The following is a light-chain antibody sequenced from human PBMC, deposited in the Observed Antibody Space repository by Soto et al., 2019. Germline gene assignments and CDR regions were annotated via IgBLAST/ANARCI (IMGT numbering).Light chain of an antibody. CDR3: SSFTGSATLYV. CDR1: SSDVGAYNY. V-gene: IGLV2-14*01. J-gene: IGLJ1*01. CDR2: EVN. Sequence: QSVLTQPASVSGSPGQSITISCTGTSSDVGAYNYVSWYQQHPGKAPKLMIYEVNNRPSGVSNRFSGSKSGNTASLTISGLQAAAEADYYCSSFTGSATLYVFGTGTKVTVL.